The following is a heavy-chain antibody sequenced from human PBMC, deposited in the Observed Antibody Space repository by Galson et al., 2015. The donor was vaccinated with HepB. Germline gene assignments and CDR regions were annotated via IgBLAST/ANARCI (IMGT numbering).Heavy chain of an antibody. CDR3: ARGRGDNANFDY. CDR1: GFIFSGYS. D-gene: IGHD4-23*01. J-gene: IGHJ4*02. Sequence: SLRLSCAASGFIFSGYSMNWVRQAPGKGLEWISSTSSSGRSISYADSVKGRFTISRDNAKNSLYLQMNSLRAEDTAVYYCARGRGDNANFDYWGQGTLVTVSS. V-gene: IGHV3-21*01. CDR2: TSSSGRSI.